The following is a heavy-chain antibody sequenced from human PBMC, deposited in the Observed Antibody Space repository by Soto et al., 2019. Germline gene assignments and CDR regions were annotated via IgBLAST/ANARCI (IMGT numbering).Heavy chain of an antibody. Sequence: SETLSLTCTVSGGSISSGDYYWSWIRQPPGKGLEWIGYIYYSGSTCYNPSLKSRVTISVDTSKNQFSLKLSSVTAADTAVYYCAGVNSYYYDSSGYYPFDYWGQGTLVTVSS. CDR3: AGVNSYYYDSSGYYPFDY. CDR1: GGSISSGDYY. J-gene: IGHJ4*02. CDR2: IYYSGST. V-gene: IGHV4-30-4*01. D-gene: IGHD3-22*01.